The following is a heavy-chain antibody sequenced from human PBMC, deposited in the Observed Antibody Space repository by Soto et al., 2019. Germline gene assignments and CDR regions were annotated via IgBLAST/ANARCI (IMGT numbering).Heavy chain of an antibody. Sequence: GGSLRLSCAAAGFTFSSYARHWVRQAPGKGLEWVALISYDGSDKDYADSVKGRFTISRDNSRNTLFLQMNSLRAEDTAVYYCARDYYKYYDSSGYYRSPAYWGQGTLVTVSS. CDR2: ISYDGSDK. CDR1: GFTFSSYA. J-gene: IGHJ4*02. CDR3: ARDYYKYYDSSGYYRSPAY. D-gene: IGHD3-22*01. V-gene: IGHV3-30-3*01.